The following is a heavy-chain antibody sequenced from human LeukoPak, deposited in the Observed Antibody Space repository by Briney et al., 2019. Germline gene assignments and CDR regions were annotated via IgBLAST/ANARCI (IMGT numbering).Heavy chain of an antibody. CDR1: GFTFSNYE. Sequence: GSLRLSFTVSGFTFSNYEMNWVRQAPGKGLEWVSYISSSSATIYYADSVKGRFTISRDNAKNSLSLQMNSLGAEDTAVYYCARERGGTGGSYDLWGQGTLVTVSS. V-gene: IGHV3-48*03. CDR2: ISSSSATI. J-gene: IGHJ5*02. CDR3: ARERGGTGGSYDL. D-gene: IGHD3-10*01.